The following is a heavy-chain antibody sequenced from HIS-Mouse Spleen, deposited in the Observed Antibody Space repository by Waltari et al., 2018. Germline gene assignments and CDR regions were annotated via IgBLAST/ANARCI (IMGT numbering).Heavy chain of an antibody. CDR1: GGSISSSSYD. CDR2: IYYSGRT. J-gene: IGHJ2*01. CDR3: AREIPYSSSWYDWYFDL. Sequence: QLQLQESGPGLVKPSETLSLTCTVSGGSISSSSYDWGWIGQPPGKGLEWIGSIYYSGRTYYNPSLKSRVTISVDTSKNQFSLKLSSVTAADTAVYYCAREIPYSSSWYDWYFDLWGRGTLVTVSS. D-gene: IGHD6-13*01. V-gene: IGHV4-39*07.